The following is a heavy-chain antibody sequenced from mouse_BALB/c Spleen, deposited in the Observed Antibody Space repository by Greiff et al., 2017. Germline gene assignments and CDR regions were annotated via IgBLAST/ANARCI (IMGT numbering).Heavy chain of an antibody. Sequence: QVQLKESGAELVKPGASVTLSCKASGYTFTSYYMYWVKQRPGQGLEWIGEINPSNGGTNFNEKFKSKATLTVDKSSSTAYMQLSSLTSEDSAVYYCTRGRYGFFWGQGTLVTVSA. V-gene: IGHV1S81*02. D-gene: IGHD2-14*01. CDR2: INPSNGGT. CDR3: TRGRYGFF. CDR1: GYTFTSYY. J-gene: IGHJ3*01.